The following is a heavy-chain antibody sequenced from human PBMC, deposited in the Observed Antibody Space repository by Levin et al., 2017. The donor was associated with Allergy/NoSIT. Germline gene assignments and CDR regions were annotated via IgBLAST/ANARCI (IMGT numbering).Heavy chain of an antibody. V-gene: IGHV3-7*01. CDR2: IKLDGSER. CDR1: GFNFGYTW. D-gene: IGHD3-9*01. J-gene: IGHJ4*02. CDR3: ARLRPVNFFDY. Sequence: AGGSLRLSCAASGFNFGYTWMSWVRQAPGKGLEWVASIKLDGSERYYVESVKGRFTISRDNAKNSLYLQMDNLRVEDTAVYYCARLRPVNFFDYWGQGVLVSVSP.